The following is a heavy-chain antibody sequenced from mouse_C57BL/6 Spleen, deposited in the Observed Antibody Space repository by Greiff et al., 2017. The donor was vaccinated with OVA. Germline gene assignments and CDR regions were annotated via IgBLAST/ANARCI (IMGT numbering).Heavy chain of an antibody. V-gene: IGHV6-3*01. Sequence: EVQLVESGGGLVQPGGSMKLSCVASGFTFSNYWMNWVRQSPEKGLEWVAQIRLKSDNYATHYAESVKGRFTISRDDSKSSVYLQMNNLRAEDTGIYYCTSNYGYYYAMDYWGQGTSVTVSS. J-gene: IGHJ4*01. CDR2: IRLKSDNYAT. CDR1: GFTFSNYW. D-gene: IGHD2-5*01. CDR3: TSNYGYYYAMDY.